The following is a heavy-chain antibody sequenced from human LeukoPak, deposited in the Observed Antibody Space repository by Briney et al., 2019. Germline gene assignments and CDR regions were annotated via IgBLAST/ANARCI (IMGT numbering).Heavy chain of an antibody. CDR3: TTSPLGYCTSSSCYADFDS. V-gene: IGHV3-15*01. CDR1: GFTFTNAW. Sequence: GGSLRLSCSASGFTFTNAWMSWVRQAPGKGLEWLGRITDRGTTDHAAPVKGRFTISRDDSKNTLYLQLNSLKTEDTAVYYCTTSPLGYCTSSSCYADFDSWGQGTLVTVSS. J-gene: IGHJ4*02. D-gene: IGHD2-2*01. CDR2: ITDRGTT.